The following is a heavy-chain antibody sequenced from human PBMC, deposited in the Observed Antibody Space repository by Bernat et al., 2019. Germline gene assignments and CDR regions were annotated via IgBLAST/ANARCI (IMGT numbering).Heavy chain of an antibody. Sequence: EVQLVESGGGLVKPGGSLRLSCAASGFTFSSYSMNWVRQAPGKGLEWVSSISSSSSYIYYADSVKGRFTSSRDNARNSLYLQMNSLRAEDTAVYYCARLGDSTMTTVTIWDYWGQGTLVTVSS. CDR1: GFTFSSYS. V-gene: IGHV3-21*01. CDR2: ISSSSSYI. D-gene: IGHD4-17*01. CDR3: ARLGDSTMTTVTIWDY. J-gene: IGHJ4*02.